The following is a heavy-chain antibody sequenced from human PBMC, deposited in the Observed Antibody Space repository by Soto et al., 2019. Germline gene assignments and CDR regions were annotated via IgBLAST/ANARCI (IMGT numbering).Heavy chain of an antibody. Sequence: QVHLVQSGAEVKKPGSSVKVSCEASGGTFSNFAISWVRQAPGQGLEWMGGIIPIFGTTYYAQRFRGRVTITADESTRRAYMELSSLRSEDTAVYYCARSVADTAMLLQTKYGFDSWGQGTLVTVSS. CDR1: GGTFSNFA. J-gene: IGHJ4*02. CDR2: IIPIFGTT. V-gene: IGHV1-69*01. D-gene: IGHD5-18*01. CDR3: ARSVADTAMLLQTKYGFDS.